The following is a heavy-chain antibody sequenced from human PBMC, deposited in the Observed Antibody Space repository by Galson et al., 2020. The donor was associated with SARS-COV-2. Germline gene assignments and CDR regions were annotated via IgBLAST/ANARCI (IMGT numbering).Heavy chain of an antibody. J-gene: IGHJ4*02. D-gene: IGHD3-10*01. CDR2: IDPNNAGA. CDR3: ARDRNYYGSGSYLFDN. CDR1: GYTFTDNY. Sequence: ASVKVSCTASGYTFTDNYIHWVRQAPGEGLAWMAWIDPNNAGANHALKFLGRVTMTADTSISTAYMELSSLTSDDTAVYYCARDRNYYGSGSYLFDNWGQGTLVTVSS. V-gene: IGHV1-2*02.